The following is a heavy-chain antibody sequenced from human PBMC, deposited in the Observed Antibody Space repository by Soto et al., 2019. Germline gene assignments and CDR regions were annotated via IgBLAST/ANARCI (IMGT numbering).Heavy chain of an antibody. Sequence: QVQLVESGGGLVKPGGSLRLSCAASGFTFSDYYMSWIRQAPGKGLEWVSYISSSSSYTNYADSVKGRFTISRDNAKNSLYLQMNSLRAEDTAVYYCAREPLGYYDSSGPYYFDYWGQGTLVTVSS. CDR3: AREPLGYYDSSGPYYFDY. D-gene: IGHD3-22*01. CDR1: GFTFSDYY. CDR2: ISSSSSYT. V-gene: IGHV3-11*06. J-gene: IGHJ4*02.